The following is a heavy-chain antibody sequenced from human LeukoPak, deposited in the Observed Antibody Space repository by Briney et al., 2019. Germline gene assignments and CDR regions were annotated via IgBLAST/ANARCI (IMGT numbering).Heavy chain of an antibody. J-gene: IGHJ4*02. V-gene: IGHV3-23*01. Sequence: GGSLRLSCAASGFTFSSYAMSWVRQAPGKGLGWVSAISGSGGSTYYADSVKGRFAISRDKSKNTLYLQMNSLTAEDTAVYHCAKDRGTAAHDYWGQGTLVTVSS. CDR2: ISGSGGST. D-gene: IGHD6-13*01. CDR3: AKDRGTAAHDY. CDR1: GFTFSSYA.